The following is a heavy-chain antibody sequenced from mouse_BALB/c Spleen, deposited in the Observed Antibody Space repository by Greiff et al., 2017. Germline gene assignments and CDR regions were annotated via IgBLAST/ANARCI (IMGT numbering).Heavy chain of an antibody. CDR2: IYPGDGST. J-gene: IGHJ3*01. CDR1: GYTFTSYD. D-gene: IGHD2-3*01. Sequence: QVQLQQSGPELVKPGALVKISCKASGYTFTSYDINWVKQRPGQGLEWIGWIYPGDGSTKYNQKFKDKATLTADKSSSTAYMQLSSLTSEDSAVYYCAIPYDGYYGKFAYWGQGTLVTVSA. CDR3: AIPYDGYYGKFAY. V-gene: IGHV1S56*01.